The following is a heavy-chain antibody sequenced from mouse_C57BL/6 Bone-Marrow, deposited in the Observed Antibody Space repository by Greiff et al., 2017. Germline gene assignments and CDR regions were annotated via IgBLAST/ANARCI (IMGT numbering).Heavy chain of an antibody. CDR1: GFTFSDYG. Sequence: DVKLVESGGGLVKPGGSLKLSCAASGFTFSDYGMHWVRQAPEKGLEWVAYISSGSSTIYYADTVKGRFTISRDNAKNTLFLQMTSLRSEDTAMYYCARLEGEGAWFAYWGQGTLVTVSA. J-gene: IGHJ3*01. CDR2: ISSGSSTI. V-gene: IGHV5-17*01. CDR3: ARLEGEGAWFAY.